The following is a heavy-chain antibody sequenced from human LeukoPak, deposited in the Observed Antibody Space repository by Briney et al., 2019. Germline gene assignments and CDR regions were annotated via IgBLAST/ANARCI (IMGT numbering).Heavy chain of an antibody. Sequence: ASVKVSCKASGYIFTGYYIHWMRQAPGQGPEWMGWMNPNSGGTNYAQKFQGRVTMTRDTSITTAYMELSSLRSDDTAVYYCAPRRVAADKGFDYWGQGTLVTVSS. CDR3: APRRVAADKGFDY. J-gene: IGHJ4*02. D-gene: IGHD6-19*01. CDR2: MNPNSGGT. V-gene: IGHV1-2*02. CDR1: GYIFTGYY.